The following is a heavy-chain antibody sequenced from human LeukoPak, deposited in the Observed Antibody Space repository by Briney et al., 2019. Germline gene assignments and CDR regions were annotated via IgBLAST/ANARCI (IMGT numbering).Heavy chain of an antibody. J-gene: IGHJ6*02. V-gene: IGHV3-74*01. CDR1: EFTFSAYW. CDR2: IRGDGSMT. D-gene: IGHD3-22*01. Sequence: GGSLRLSCAASEFTFSAYWMHWVRQAPGKGLVWVSRIRGDGSMTNYADSVKGRFTISRDNAKNSLYLQMNSLRAEDTAVYYCARDINLPINYYDSSGYYWTYYYYYGMDVWGQGTTVTVSS. CDR3: ARDINLPINYYDSSGYYWTYYYYYGMDV.